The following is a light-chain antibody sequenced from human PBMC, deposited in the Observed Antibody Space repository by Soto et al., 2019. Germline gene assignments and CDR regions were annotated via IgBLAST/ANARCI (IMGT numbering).Light chain of an antibody. V-gene: IGLV1-40*01. Sequence: QSVLTQTPSVSGAPGQKITMSCTGSSSNIGAGYDVHWYQQVPGAAPRLLIYADNNRPSGVPDRFSASKSGTAASLAITGIQGEDEANYYGQSYDTSLSGVIFGAGTKLTVL. CDR2: ADN. CDR1: SSNIGAGYD. CDR3: QSYDTSLSGVI. J-gene: IGLJ2*01.